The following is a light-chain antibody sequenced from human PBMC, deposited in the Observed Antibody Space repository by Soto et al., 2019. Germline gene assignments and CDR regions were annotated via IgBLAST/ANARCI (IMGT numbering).Light chain of an antibody. Sequence: QSVLTQPPSVSGAPGQRVTISCTGSSSNIGAGYDVHWYQQLPGTAPKLLVHGNTDRPSGVPDRFSGSKSGTSASLAITGLQAEDDADYYCQSYDSSLSGWLFGGGTKVTVL. J-gene: IGLJ2*01. CDR3: QSYDSSLSGWL. CDR1: SSNIGAGYD. CDR2: GNT. V-gene: IGLV1-40*01.